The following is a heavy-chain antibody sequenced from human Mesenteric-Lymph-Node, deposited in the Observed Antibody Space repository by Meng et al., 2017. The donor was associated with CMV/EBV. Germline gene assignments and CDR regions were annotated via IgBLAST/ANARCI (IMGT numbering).Heavy chain of an antibody. CDR2: ISSGSSYI. J-gene: IGHJ4*02. Sequence: GESLKISCAASGFTFRSYNLNWVRQAPGKGLEWVSSISSGSSYIYYADSVKGRFTISRDNARSALYLQMNSLRDEDTALYYCARGRVLELYYYDRSPSDFWGQGTLVTVSS. D-gene: IGHD3-22*01. V-gene: IGHV3-21*01. CDR3: ARGRVLELYYYDRSPSDF. CDR1: GFTFRSYN.